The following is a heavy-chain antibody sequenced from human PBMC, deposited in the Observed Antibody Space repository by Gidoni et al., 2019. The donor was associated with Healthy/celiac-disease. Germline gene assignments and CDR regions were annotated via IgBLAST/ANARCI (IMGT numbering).Heavy chain of an antibody. Sequence: QLQLQESGPGLVKPSETLSLTCTVSGGSISSSSYYWGWIRQPPGKGLEWIGSIYYRGSTYYNPSLKSRVTISVDTSKNQFSLKLSSVTAADTAVYYCAREVVRDIVVVVAAKWFDPWGQGTLVTVSS. CDR2: IYYRGST. J-gene: IGHJ5*02. D-gene: IGHD2-15*01. CDR3: AREVVRDIVVVVAAKWFDP. CDR1: GGSISSSSYY. V-gene: IGHV4-39*02.